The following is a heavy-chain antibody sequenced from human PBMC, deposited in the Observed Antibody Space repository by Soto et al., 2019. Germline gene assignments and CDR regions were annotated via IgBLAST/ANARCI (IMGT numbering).Heavy chain of an antibody. CDR3: ASDRSSGYYSDY. J-gene: IGHJ4*02. CDR2: IYYSGST. D-gene: IGHD3-22*01. V-gene: IGHV4-30-4*01. CDR1: GGSISSGDYY. Sequence: SETLSLTCTVSGGSISSGDYYWSWIRQPPGKGLEWIGYIYYSGSTYYNPSLKSRVTISVDTSKNQFSLKLSSVTAADTAVYYCASDRSSGYYSDYWGQGTLVPVSS.